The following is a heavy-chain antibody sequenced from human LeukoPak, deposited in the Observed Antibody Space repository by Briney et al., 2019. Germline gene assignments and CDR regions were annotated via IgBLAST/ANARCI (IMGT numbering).Heavy chain of an antibody. J-gene: IGHJ6*03. CDR2: ISWRSGTL. V-gene: IGHV3-9*01. Sequence: GGSLRLSCVVSGFTFDDHSMHWVRQAPGKGLEWVSGISWRSGTLGYADSVKGRFTISRDNAKNSLYLQMNRLRPEDTALYYCAKDSGDRTSRHYYNYLEVRGKGTTVTISS. D-gene: IGHD3-22*01. CDR1: GFTFDDHS. CDR3: AKDSGDRTSRHYYNYLEV.